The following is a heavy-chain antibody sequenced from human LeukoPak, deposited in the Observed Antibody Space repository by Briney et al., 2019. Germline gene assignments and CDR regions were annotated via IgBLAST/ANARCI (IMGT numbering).Heavy chain of an antibody. CDR1: GDSVSSNSAA. D-gene: IGHD2-15*01. CDR2: TYYRSKWYS. CDR3: ARSAYCSGGSCYSRPRTNWFDP. Sequence: SQTLSLTCVISGDSVSSNSAAWNWIRQSPSRGLEWLGRTYYRSKWYSYSAVSVKSRIVINPDTSKNQFSLKLSSVTAADTAVYYCARSAYCSGGSCYSRPRTNWFDPWGQGTLVTVSS. V-gene: IGHV6-1*01. J-gene: IGHJ5*02.